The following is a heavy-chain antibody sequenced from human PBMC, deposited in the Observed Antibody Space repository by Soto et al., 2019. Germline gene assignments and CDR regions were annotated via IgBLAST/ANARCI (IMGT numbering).Heavy chain of an antibody. Sequence: SETLSLTCTVSGGSISSSSYHWGWIRQPPGKGLEWIGSIHYSGNTYYNPSLKSRVSMSVDTSKNQFSLNLSSVTAADTAVYYCARLDYYYGMDVWGQGTTVTVSS. CDR2: IHYSGNT. CDR1: GGSISSSSYH. CDR3: ARLDYYYGMDV. V-gene: IGHV4-39*01. J-gene: IGHJ6*02.